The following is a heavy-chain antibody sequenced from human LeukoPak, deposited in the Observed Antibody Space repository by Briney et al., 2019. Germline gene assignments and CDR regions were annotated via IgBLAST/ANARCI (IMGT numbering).Heavy chain of an antibody. CDR3: VTKWRWLQF. D-gene: IGHD5-24*01. CDR1: GFTFSSYE. CDR2: ISGSASTI. V-gene: IGHV3-48*03. Sequence: GGSLRLSCAASGFTFSSYEMNWARQAPGKGLEWVSYISGSASTIYYADSVKGRFTIPRDNAKNSLYLQMNSLRAEDTAVYYCVTKWRWLQFWGQGTLVTVSS. J-gene: IGHJ4*02.